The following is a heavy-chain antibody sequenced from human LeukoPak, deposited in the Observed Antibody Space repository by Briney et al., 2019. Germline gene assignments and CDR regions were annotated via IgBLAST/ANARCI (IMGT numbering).Heavy chain of an antibody. J-gene: IGHJ3*02. D-gene: IGHD3-3*01. CDR2: IYYSGST. Sequence: SETLSLTCTVSGGSISSYYWSWIRQPPGKGLEWIGYIYYSGSTNYNPSLKSRVTISVDTSKNQFSLKLSSVTAADTAVYYCASHTIFGVVIPVGAFDIWGQGTMVAVSS. CDR1: GGSISSYY. V-gene: IGHV4-59*08. CDR3: ASHTIFGVVIPVGAFDI.